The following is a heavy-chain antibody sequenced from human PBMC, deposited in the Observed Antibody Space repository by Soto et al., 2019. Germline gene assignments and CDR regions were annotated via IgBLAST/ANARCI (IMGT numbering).Heavy chain of an antibody. Sequence: QVQLQESGPGLVKPSQTLSHTWTVSGGSISSGDYYWSWIRQPPGKGLEWIGYIYYSGSTYYNPSLKSRVTISVDTSKNQFSLKLSSVTAADTAVYYCAREEYYYDSSSYRLTLPDYWGQGTLVTVSS. V-gene: IGHV4-30-4*01. CDR2: IYYSGST. CDR3: AREEYYYDSSSYRLTLPDY. J-gene: IGHJ4*02. D-gene: IGHD3-22*01. CDR1: GGSISSGDYY.